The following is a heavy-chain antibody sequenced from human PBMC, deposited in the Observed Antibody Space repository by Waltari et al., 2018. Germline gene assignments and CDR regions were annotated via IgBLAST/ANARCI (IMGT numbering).Heavy chain of an antibody. CDR1: GFTFSTYT. V-gene: IGHV3-21*01. CDR2: ISSSSHYI. D-gene: IGHD6-6*01. CDR3: ARDRSLTFGYSSSSNFDS. Sequence: EVQLVESGGGLVKPGGSLRLSCAASGFTFSTYTMNWVRQSPGKGLEWVSSISSSSHYIYYADSVKGRVTVSRDNAKNSLFLQMNSLRAEDTAVYYCARDRSLTFGYSSSSNFDSWGQGTLVTVSS. J-gene: IGHJ4*02.